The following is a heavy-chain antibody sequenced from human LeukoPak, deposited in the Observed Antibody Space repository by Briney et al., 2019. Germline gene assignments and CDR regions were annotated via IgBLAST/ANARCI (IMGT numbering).Heavy chain of an antibody. CDR1: GYTFSSFY. CDR3: VKSRNYYRVYFDN. Sequence: GASVKVSCTASGYTFSSFYLHWVRQAPGQGLEWMGIITPNTGDTTYAPRFQDRLIMTRDRSTSTVYMELHSLRSEDTAVYYCVKSRNYYRVYFDNWGQGTLVPVSS. D-gene: IGHD3-10*01. V-gene: IGHV1-46*01. J-gene: IGHJ4*02. CDR2: ITPNTGDT.